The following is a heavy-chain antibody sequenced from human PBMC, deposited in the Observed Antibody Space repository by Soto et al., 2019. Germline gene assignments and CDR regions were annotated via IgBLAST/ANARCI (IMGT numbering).Heavy chain of an antibody. D-gene: IGHD3-9*01. Sequence: GGSLRLSCAASGFTFSSYAMSWVRQAPGKGLEWVSAISGSGGSTYYADSVKGRFTISRDNSKNTLYLQMNSLRAEDTAVYYCAKDRAYYDILTGYYSIYYYYGMDVWGQGTTVTSP. CDR1: GFTFSSYA. V-gene: IGHV3-23*01. CDR2: ISGSGGST. CDR3: AKDRAYYDILTGYYSIYYYYGMDV. J-gene: IGHJ6*02.